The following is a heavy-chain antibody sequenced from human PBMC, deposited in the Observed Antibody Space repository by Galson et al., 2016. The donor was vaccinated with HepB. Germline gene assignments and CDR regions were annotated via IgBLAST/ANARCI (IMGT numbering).Heavy chain of an antibody. V-gene: IGHV5-10-1*01. Sequence: QSGAEVKEPGESLRISCKGSGYRFSSHWISWVRQMPGKGLEWVGRIAPSDSYTDYSPSFRGHVTISADNSINTAYLQWSSLRASDTATYYCVRPYYESIGYYEDYWGQGTLVTVSS. J-gene: IGHJ4*02. CDR1: GYRFSSHW. D-gene: IGHD3-22*01. CDR2: IAPSDSYT. CDR3: VRPYYESIGYYEDY.